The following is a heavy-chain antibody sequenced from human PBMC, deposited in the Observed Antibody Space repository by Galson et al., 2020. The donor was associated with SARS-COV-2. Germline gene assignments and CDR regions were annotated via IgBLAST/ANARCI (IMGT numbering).Heavy chain of an antibody. CDR2: ISHSGGT. Sequence: SQTPSLTCAVSGTSLSSVSYSWNWIRQPPGKGLEWIEYISHSGGTYYNPSHKSRDTISGDRSKNQFSVRLSSETAADSDVYYCARLHSGEYAPEAFDIWGPGTRVTVAS. CDR3: ARLHSGEYAPEAFDI. V-gene: IGHV4-30-2*01. D-gene: IGHD4-17*01. J-gene: IGHJ3*02. CDR1: GTSLSSVSYS.